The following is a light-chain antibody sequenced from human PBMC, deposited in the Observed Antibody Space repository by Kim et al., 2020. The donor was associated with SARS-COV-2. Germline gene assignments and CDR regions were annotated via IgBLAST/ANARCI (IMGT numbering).Light chain of an antibody. CDR2: EDD. CDR1: SGSSATTY. V-gene: IGLV6-57*01. CDR3: QSYDGTNRV. Sequence: KTVIISCTRTSGSSATTYVQWYQQRPGSSPSTVIYEDDQRPAGVPDRFSGSIDTSSNSASLTISGLKTEDEADYYCQSYDGTNRVFGGGTQLTVL. J-gene: IGLJ3*02.